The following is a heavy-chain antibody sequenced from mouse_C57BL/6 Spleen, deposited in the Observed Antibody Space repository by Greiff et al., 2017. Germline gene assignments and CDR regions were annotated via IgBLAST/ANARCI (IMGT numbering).Heavy chain of an antibody. D-gene: IGHD1-1*01. CDR1: GYTFTSYW. J-gene: IGHJ2*01. V-gene: IGHV1-55*01. CDR2: IYPGSGST. Sequence: QVHVKQSGAELVKPGASVKMSCKASGYTFTSYWITWVKQRPGQGLEWIGDIYPGSGSTNYNAKFKSKATLTVDTSSSTAYMQLSSLTSEDSAVYYCARDYYGSSYIDYWGQGTTLTVSS. CDR3: ARDYYGSSYIDY.